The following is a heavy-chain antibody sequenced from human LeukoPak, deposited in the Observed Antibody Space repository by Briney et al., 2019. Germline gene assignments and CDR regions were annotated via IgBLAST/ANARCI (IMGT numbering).Heavy chain of an antibody. D-gene: IGHD2-2*01. CDR2: INHSGST. Sequence: SETLSLTCAVYGGSFSGYYWSWIRQPPGKGLEWIGEINHSGSTNYNPSLKSRVTISVDTSKNQFSLKLSSVTAADTAVYYCARFGAAAIYYYYGMDVWGQGTTVTVSS. CDR3: ARFGAAAIYYYYGMDV. J-gene: IGHJ6*02. CDR1: GGSFSGYY. V-gene: IGHV4-34*01.